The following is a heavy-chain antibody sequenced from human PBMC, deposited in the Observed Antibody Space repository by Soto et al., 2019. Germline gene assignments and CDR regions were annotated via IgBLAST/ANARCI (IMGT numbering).Heavy chain of an antibody. CDR2: VSPDHNNA. CDR1: GYTFTDYD. J-gene: IGHJ4*02. Sequence: QVQVLQSGAEVKKPGASVKVSCKTSGYTFTDYDINWVRQAPGQGLEWMGWVSPDHNNAGYAQKFQGRVTMTTNNSINTAYMELTSLRCEDTAVYYCAVTTGYWGQGSMVTVSS. D-gene: IGHD4-17*01. V-gene: IGHV1-8*02. CDR3: AVTTGY.